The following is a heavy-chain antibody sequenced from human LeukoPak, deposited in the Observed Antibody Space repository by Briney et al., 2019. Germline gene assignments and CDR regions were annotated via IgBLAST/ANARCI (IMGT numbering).Heavy chain of an antibody. V-gene: IGHV1-2*02. CDR2: INPNSGGT. CDR1: GYTFTGYY. Sequence: ASVKVSCKASGYTFTGYYMHWVRQAPGQGLECMGWINPNSGGTNYAQKFQGRVSMTRDTSISTDYMELSRLRSDDTAVYYCARDLLWDDSSGHTPYYFDYWGQGSLVTVSS. D-gene: IGHD3-22*01. CDR3: ARDLLWDDSSGHTPYYFDY. J-gene: IGHJ4*02.